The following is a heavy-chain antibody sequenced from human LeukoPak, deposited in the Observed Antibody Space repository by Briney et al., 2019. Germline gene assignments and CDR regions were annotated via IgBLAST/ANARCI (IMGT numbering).Heavy chain of an antibody. CDR2: ISWNSGTL. J-gene: IGHJ3*02. CDR1: GFAFDEYS. D-gene: IGHD7-27*01. CDR3: TKGNWGKAFDI. V-gene: IGHV3-9*01. Sequence: GRSLRLSCTASGFAFDEYSMHWVRHVPGRGLEWVAGISWNSGTLDYAGSVKGRFTISRDNAKNSLYLQMNSLRVEDTALYYCTKGNWGKAFDIWGQGTMVAVSS.